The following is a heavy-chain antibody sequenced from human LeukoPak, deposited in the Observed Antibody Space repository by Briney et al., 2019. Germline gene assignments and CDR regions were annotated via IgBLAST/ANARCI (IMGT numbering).Heavy chain of an antibody. CDR3: AKVKWPYFDY. J-gene: IGHJ4*02. CDR2: IASDGNYK. CDR1: GFTFTHYG. D-gene: IGHD5-12*01. V-gene: IGHV3-30*02. Sequence: GGSLRLSCAASGFTFTHYGMHWVRQAPGKGLEWVAYIASDGNYKDYGDSVKGRFTISRDNSKNTLYLQMNSLRAEDTAVYYCAKVKWPYFDYWGQGTLVTVSS.